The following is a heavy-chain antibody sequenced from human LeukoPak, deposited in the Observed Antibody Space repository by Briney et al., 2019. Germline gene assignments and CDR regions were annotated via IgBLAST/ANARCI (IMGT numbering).Heavy chain of an antibody. CDR2: IWYDGSNK. CDR3: ARDRYYGSGSYFLFDY. Sequence: GRSLRLSCAASGFTFSSYGMHWVRQAPCKGLQWVAVIWYDGSNKYYADSVKGRFTISRDNSKNTLYLQMNSLRAEDTAVYYCARDRYYGSGSYFLFDYWGQGTLVTVSS. V-gene: IGHV3-33*01. D-gene: IGHD3-10*01. J-gene: IGHJ4*02. CDR1: GFTFSSYG.